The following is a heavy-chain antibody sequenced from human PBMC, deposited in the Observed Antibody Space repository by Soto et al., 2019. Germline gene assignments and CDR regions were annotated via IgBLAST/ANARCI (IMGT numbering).Heavy chain of an antibody. Sequence: QVQLVESGGGVVQPGRSLRLSCAASGFTFSKYGMHWVRQAPGRGLEWVAVISYDGSNKYYADSVKGRFTISRDNSKNTLYLEMSRLRAEDTAVYYCASLLNTCFSNGWSRAGGFDYWGQGSLVTVSS. CDR1: GFTFSKYG. CDR3: ASLLNTCFSNGWSRAGGFDY. J-gene: IGHJ4*02. D-gene: IGHD6-19*01. CDR2: ISYDGSNK. V-gene: IGHV3-30*03.